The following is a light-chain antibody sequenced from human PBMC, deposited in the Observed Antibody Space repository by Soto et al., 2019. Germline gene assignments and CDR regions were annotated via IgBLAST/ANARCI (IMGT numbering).Light chain of an antibody. CDR3: QQYNNWPLS. CDR2: GAS. V-gene: IGKV3-15*01. CDR1: QSVSRN. Sequence: EVVLTQSPATLSVSPGDRATLSCRASQSVSRNLAWYQQKPGQAPRLLIYGASTGATGFPARFSGSGSGTDFTLTISSLKSEDFAVYYCQQYNNWPLSFGQGTKVDIK. J-gene: IGKJ1*01.